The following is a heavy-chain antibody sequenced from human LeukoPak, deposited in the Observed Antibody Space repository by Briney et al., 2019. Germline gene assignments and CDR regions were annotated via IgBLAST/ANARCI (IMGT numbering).Heavy chain of an antibody. CDR2: IYYSGST. J-gene: IGHJ4*02. V-gene: IGHV4-31*03. CDR3: ARGTMVRGVMRY. CDR1: GGSISSGGYY. Sequence: PSQTLSLTCTVSGGSISSGGYYWSWIRQHPGTGLEWIGYIYYSGSTYYNPSLKSRVTISVDTSKNQFSLKLSSVTAADTAVYYCARGTMVRGVMRYWGQGTLVTVSS. D-gene: IGHD3-10*01.